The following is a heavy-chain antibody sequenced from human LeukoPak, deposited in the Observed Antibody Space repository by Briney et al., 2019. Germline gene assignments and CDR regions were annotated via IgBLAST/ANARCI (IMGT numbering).Heavy chain of an antibody. CDR3: AKDRYCSSNSCHSYYYGLDV. V-gene: IGHV3-23*01. CDR2: ISSSGGST. D-gene: IGHD2-2*01. Sequence: GSLRLSCAASGFTFSSYAMSWVRQAPGKGLEGVSAISSSGGSTYYADSVKGRFTISRDNSKNTLYLQMNSLRAEDTAIYYCAKDRYCSSNSCHSYYYGLDVWGQGTTVTVSS. CDR1: GFTFSSYA. J-gene: IGHJ6*02.